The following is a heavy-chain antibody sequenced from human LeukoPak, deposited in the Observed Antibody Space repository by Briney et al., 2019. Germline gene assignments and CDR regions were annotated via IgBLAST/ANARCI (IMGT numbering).Heavy chain of an antibody. Sequence: ASVTVSCKASGYTFTSYGISWVRQAPGQGLEWMGWISAYNGNTNYAQKLQGRVTMTTGTSTSTAYMELRSLRSDDTAVYYCAGVAAAAAFDIWGQGTMVTVSS. V-gene: IGHV1-18*01. CDR3: AGVAAAAAFDI. CDR1: GYTFTSYG. CDR2: ISAYNGNT. D-gene: IGHD6-13*01. J-gene: IGHJ3*02.